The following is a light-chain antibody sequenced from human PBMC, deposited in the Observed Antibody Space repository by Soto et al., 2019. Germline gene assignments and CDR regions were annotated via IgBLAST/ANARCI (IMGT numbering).Light chain of an antibody. CDR1: QSLVHIDGNTY. CDR2: NIS. CDR3: MQATQSYT. Sequence: DIVLTQTRLSSPVTLGQPASISCRSSQSLVHIDGNTYLTWLQHRPGQPPRLLIYNISNRFPGVPDRCSGGEAGTDFTLKISRVEAEDVGVYYCMQATQSYTFGQGTRLEIK. J-gene: IGKJ2*01. V-gene: IGKV2-24*01.